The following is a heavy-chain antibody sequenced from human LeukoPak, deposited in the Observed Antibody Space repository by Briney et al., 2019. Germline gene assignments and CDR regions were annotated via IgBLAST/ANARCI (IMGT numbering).Heavy chain of an antibody. CDR3: ARLFSSSWYRGAFDL. CDR2: IYYSGNT. CDR1: GGSVSSSSSY. Sequence: PQTLSLTGTVPGGSVSSSSSYWGWFRQPPGKGLAWIGSIYYSGNTYYNPSLKSRVTISVDTSKNQFSLKLSSVTAADTAVYYCARLFSSSWYRGAFDLWGQGTMVTVSS. D-gene: IGHD6-13*01. J-gene: IGHJ3*01. V-gene: IGHV4-39*01.